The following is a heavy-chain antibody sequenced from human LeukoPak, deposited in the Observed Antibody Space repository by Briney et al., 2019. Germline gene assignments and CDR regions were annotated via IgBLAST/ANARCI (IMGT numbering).Heavy chain of an antibody. Sequence: GGSLRLSCAASGFTVSSNYMSWVRQAPGKALEWVSVIYSGGSTYYADSVKGRFTISRDNSKNTLYLQMNSLRAEDTAVYYCARFQHYYYYGMDVWGQGTTVTVSS. V-gene: IGHV3-66*02. CDR2: IYSGGST. J-gene: IGHJ6*02. CDR3: ARFQHYYYYGMDV. D-gene: IGHD3-16*01. CDR1: GFTVSSNY.